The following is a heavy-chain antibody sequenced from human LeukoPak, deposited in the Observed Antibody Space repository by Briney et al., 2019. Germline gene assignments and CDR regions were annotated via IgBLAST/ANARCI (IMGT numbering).Heavy chain of an antibody. D-gene: IGHD5-24*01. CDR2: INTNTGNP. V-gene: IGHV7-4-1*02. J-gene: IGHJ3*02. Sequence: PGASVRVSCKASGYTFTSYAMNWVRQAPGQGLEWMGWINTNTGNPTYAQGFTGRFVFSLDTSVSTAYLQISSLKAEDTAVYYCARDSGRDGYNYDAFDIWGQGTMVTVSS. CDR1: GYTFTSYA. CDR3: ARDSGRDGYNYDAFDI.